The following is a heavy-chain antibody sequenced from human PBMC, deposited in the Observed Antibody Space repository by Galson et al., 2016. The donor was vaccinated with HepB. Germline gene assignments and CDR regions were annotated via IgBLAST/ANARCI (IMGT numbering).Heavy chain of an antibody. J-gene: IGHJ4*02. CDR2: VTWNSGST. CDR1: GFAFDDYA. V-gene: IGHV3-9*01. Sequence: SLRLSCAVSGFAFDDYAMHWARQAPGKGLEWVSGVTWNSGSTGYAASVKGRFTISRDNAKNSLYLQMNSLRPEDTALYYCAKDVDTGFGGVFDSWGQGTLVTVSS. CDR3: AKDVDTGFGGVFDS. D-gene: IGHD3-10*01.